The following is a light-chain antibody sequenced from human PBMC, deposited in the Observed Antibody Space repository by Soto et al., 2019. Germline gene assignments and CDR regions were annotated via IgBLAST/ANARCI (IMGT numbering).Light chain of an antibody. CDR2: EVS. V-gene: IGLV2-14*01. Sequence: QSVLTQPASVSGSPGQSITISCTGTSSDVGSYNYVSWYQQHPGKAPKLMIYEVSDRPSGISSRFSGSKSGNTASLTISGRQTEDEADYYCSSYTGSSTLFGTGTKVTVL. J-gene: IGLJ1*01. CDR1: SSDVGSYNY. CDR3: SSYTGSSTL.